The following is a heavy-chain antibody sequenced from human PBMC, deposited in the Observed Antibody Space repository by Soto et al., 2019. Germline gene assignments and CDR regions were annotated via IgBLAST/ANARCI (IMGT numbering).Heavy chain of an antibody. CDR1: GGSISSSSYY. CDR3: ARQVGYYYYYGMDV. J-gene: IGHJ6*02. CDR2: IYYSGST. Sequence: ETLSLTCTVSGGSISSSSYYWGWIRQPPGKGLEWIGSIYYSGSTYYNPSLKSRVTISVDTSKNQFSLKLSSVTAADTAVYYCARQVGYYYYYGMDVWGQGTTVTVSS. V-gene: IGHV4-39*01.